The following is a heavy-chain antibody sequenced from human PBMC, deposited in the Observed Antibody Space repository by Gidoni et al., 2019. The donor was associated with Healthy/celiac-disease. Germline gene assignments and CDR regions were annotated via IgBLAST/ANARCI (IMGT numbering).Heavy chain of an antibody. J-gene: IGHJ4*02. CDR3: ARDGQLSVDSKGPFDY. CDR1: GFPFSSYG. V-gene: IGHV3-33*01. Sequence: QVQLVESGGGVVQPGRSLRLSCAASGFPFSSYGMHWVRQAPGKGLEWVAVIWYDGSNKYYADSVKGRFTISRDNSKNTLYLQMNSLRAEDTAVYYCARDGQLSVDSKGPFDYWGQGTLVTVSS. D-gene: IGHD3-22*01. CDR2: IWYDGSNK.